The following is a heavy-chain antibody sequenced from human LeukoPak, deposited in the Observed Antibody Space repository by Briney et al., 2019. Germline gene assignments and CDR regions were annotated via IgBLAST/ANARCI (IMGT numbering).Heavy chain of an antibody. CDR1: GFSLTSGMC. J-gene: IGHJ4*02. CDR2: IDRDDDK. Sequence: SGPALVKPTQTPTLTCTFSGFSLTSGMCVSWIRQPPGKALEWLALIDRDDDKYYSASLTPRLSISMDTSKNQVVLTMTNMEPADTGTYYCARSPQDLEVSFFDSWGQGTLVTVSS. D-gene: IGHD3-3*01. V-gene: IGHV2-70*01. CDR3: ARSPQDLEVSFFDS.